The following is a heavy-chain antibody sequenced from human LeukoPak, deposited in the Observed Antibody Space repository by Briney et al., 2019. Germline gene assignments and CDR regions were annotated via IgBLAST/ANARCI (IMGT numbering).Heavy chain of an antibody. CDR3: ARDGLWSLGY. J-gene: IGHJ4*02. CDR2: ISSSGSTI. V-gene: IGHV3-48*04. D-gene: IGHD5-18*01. Sequence: PGGSLRLSCVASGFTFSSYAINWVRQAPGKGLEWVSYISSSGSTIYYADSVKGRFTISRDNAKNSLYLQMNSLRAEDTAVYYCARDGLWSLGYWGQGTLVTVSS. CDR1: GFTFSSYA.